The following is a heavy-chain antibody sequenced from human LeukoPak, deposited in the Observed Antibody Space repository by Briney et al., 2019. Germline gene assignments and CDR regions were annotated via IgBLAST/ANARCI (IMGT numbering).Heavy chain of an antibody. Sequence: PGGSLRLSCAASGFTFSRYSMNWVRQAPGKGLEWVSSISSSSSYIYYADSMKGRFTISRDNAKKSLYLQLNSLRAEDTAVYYCARGTLAYCGGDCQGGGDYWGQGTLVTVSS. J-gene: IGHJ4*02. CDR3: ARGTLAYCGGDCQGGGDY. D-gene: IGHD2-21*02. V-gene: IGHV3-21*01. CDR2: ISSSSSYI. CDR1: GFTFSRYS.